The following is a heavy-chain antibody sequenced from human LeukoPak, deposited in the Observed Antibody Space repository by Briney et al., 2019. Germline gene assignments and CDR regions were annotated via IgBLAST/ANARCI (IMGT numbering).Heavy chain of an antibody. CDR2: IIPIFGTA. J-gene: IGHJ4*02. CDR1: GGTFSSYA. CDR3: ATILAATTYYFDY. D-gene: IGHD2-15*01. Sequence: SVKVSCKASGGTFSSYAISWVRQAPGQGLEWMGGIIPIFGTANYAQKFQGRVTITADESTSTAYMELSSLRSEDTAVYYCATILAATTYYFDYWGQGTLVTVSS. V-gene: IGHV1-69*13.